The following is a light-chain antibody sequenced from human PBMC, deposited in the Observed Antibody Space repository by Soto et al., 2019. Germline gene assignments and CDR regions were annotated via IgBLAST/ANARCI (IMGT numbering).Light chain of an antibody. CDR1: SSDVGAYNY. CDR3: SSYAGTNRV. Sequence: QYVLTQPPSASGSPGQSVTISCTGTSSDVGAYNYVSWYQQHPGKAPKVMIYEVSKRPSGVPDRFSGSKSGNTASLTVSGLQAEDEAEYYCSSYAGTNRVFGTGTKVTVL. J-gene: IGLJ1*01. V-gene: IGLV2-8*01. CDR2: EVS.